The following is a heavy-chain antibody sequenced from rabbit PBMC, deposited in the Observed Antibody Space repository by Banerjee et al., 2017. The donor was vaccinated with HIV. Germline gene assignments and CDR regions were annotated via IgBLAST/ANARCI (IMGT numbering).Heavy chain of an antibody. Sequence: QSLEESGGDLVKPGASLTLTCTASGFSFSSSYWISWVRQAPGKGLEWIGFIDAGSSGSTYYASWAKGRFTISKTSSTTVTLQMTSLTAADTATYFCAREDTYGSGSYDMWGPGTLVTVS. CDR2: IDAGSSGST. CDR3: AREDTYGSGSYDM. CDR1: GFSFSSSYW. J-gene: IGHJ4*01. D-gene: IGHD1-1*01. V-gene: IGHV1S40*01.